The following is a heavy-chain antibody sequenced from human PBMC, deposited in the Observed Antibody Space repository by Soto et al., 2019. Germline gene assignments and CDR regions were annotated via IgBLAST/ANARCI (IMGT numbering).Heavy chain of an antibody. CDR1: GGTFSSYA. CDR3: ARSTDYYDSSGYGADYYYYGMDV. J-gene: IGHJ6*02. Sequence: GASVKVSCKASGGTFSSYAISWVRQAPGQGLEWMGWINPNSGGTNYAQKFQSWVTMTRDTSISTAYMELSRLRSDDTAVYYCARSTDYYDSSGYGADYYYYGMDVWGQGTTVTVSS. V-gene: IGHV1-2*04. D-gene: IGHD3-22*01. CDR2: INPNSGGT.